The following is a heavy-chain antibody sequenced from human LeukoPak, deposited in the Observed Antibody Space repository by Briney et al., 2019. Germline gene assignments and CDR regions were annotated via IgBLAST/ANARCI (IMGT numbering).Heavy chain of an antibody. Sequence: PSETLSLTCTVSGGSITYSYWSWIRQPPGKGLEWIGYIYTSGTTNYNPSLNSRATISVDTSQNQFSLRLTSVTAADTAVYYCARQVRYTNDAQGAYYFDYWGPGTLVTVSS. CDR2: IYTSGTT. J-gene: IGHJ4*02. CDR1: GGSITYSY. D-gene: IGHD5-18*01. CDR3: ARQVRYTNDAQGAYYFDY. V-gene: IGHV4-4*09.